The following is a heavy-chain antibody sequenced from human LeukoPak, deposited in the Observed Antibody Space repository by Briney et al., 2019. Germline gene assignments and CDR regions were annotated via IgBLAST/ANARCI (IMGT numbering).Heavy chain of an antibody. CDR1: GFTFNNYG. Sequence: GSLRLSCAVSGFTFNNYGMSWVRQAPGKGLEWVSTISASGDGTYYADPVKGRFTISRDSSKNTLYLQMNSLRAEDTAVYYCARGATVTRDFDYWGQGTLVTVSS. CDR2: ISASGDGT. CDR3: ARGATVTRDFDY. J-gene: IGHJ4*02. D-gene: IGHD4-17*01. V-gene: IGHV3-23*01.